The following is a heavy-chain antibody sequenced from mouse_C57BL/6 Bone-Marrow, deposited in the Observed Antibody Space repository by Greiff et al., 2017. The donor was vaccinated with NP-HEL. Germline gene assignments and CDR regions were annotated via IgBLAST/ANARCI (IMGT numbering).Heavy chain of an antibody. CDR1: GYSITSGYY. CDR2: ISYDGSN. Sequence: EVKLQESGPGLVKPSQSLSLTCSVTGYSITSGYYWNWIRQVPGNKLEWMGYISYDGSNNYNPTLKNRISITRDTSKNQFFLKLNSVTTEDTATYYCARDYYVNYRFAYWGQGTLVTVSA. D-gene: IGHD2-1*01. V-gene: IGHV3-6*01. CDR3: ARDYYVNYRFAY. J-gene: IGHJ3*01.